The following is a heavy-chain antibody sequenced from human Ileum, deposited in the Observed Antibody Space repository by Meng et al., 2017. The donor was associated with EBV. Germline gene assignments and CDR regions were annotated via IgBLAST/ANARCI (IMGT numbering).Heavy chain of an antibody. D-gene: IGHD1-26*01. Sequence: WIRQPHWKGLEWMGYMYSIGGPNYFPPLVLRVTISADTTYITSSLKMWCVTAADTAAYYCSGKAHSDFDYWGQGTLVTVSS. J-gene: IGHJ4*02. CDR3: SGKAHSDFDY. CDR2: MYSIGGP. V-gene: IGHV4-59*03.